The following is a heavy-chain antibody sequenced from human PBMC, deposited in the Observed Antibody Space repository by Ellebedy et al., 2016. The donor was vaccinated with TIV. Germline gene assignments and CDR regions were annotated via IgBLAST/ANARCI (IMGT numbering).Heavy chain of an antibody. CDR2: ISAYNGNT. J-gene: IGHJ4*02. CDR1: GGTFSSYG. CDR3: ARNQGWSYPYYFDY. Sequence: ASVKVSCXASGGTFSSYGISWVRQAPGQGLEWMGWISAYNGNTNYAQKLQGRVTMTTDTSTSTAYMELRSLRSDDTAVYYCARNQGWSYPYYFDYWGQGTLVTVSS. D-gene: IGHD1-26*01. V-gene: IGHV1-18*01.